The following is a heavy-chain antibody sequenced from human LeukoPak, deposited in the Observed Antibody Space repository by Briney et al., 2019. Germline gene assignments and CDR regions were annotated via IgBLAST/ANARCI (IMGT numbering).Heavy chain of an antibody. Sequence: GASVKVSCKASGYTFTSYDINWVRQATGQGLEWMGWMNPNSGNTGYAQKFQGRVTMTRNTSISTAYMELSSLRSEDTAVYYCARGRLVQLWLRPWTHYFDYWGQGTLVTVSS. CDR3: ARGRLVQLWLRPWTHYFDY. J-gene: IGHJ4*02. CDR2: MNPNSGNT. CDR1: GYTFTSYD. D-gene: IGHD5-18*01. V-gene: IGHV1-8*01.